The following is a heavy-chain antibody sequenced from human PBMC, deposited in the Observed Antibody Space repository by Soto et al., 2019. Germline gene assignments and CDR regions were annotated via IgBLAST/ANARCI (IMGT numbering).Heavy chain of an antibody. Sequence: QVQLVQSGAEVKKPGASVKVSCKASGYTFTSYGISWVRQAPGQGLEWMGWITPNNGNTKYAQKLQVRVTMTTDTSMSTAFMELRSLRYDEPAVYYCARFYSSGLIFDYWGQGTLVTVSS. D-gene: IGHD5-18*01. CDR2: ITPNNGNT. CDR1: GYTFTSYG. V-gene: IGHV1-18*01. CDR3: ARFYSSGLIFDY. J-gene: IGHJ4*02.